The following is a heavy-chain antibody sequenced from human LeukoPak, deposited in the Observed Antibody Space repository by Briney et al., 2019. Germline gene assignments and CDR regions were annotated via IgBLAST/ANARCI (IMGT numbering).Heavy chain of an antibody. D-gene: IGHD3-10*02. V-gene: IGHV3-21*01. CDR1: GFTFSSYS. CDR2: ISSSSSYI. J-gene: IGHJ4*02. Sequence: SGGSLRLSCAASGFTFSSYSMNWVRQAPGKGLEWVSFISSSSSYIYYADSVKGRFTISRDNAKNSLYLQMNSLRAEDTAVYYCARGTMFPYYSDYWGQGTLVTVSS. CDR3: ARGTMFPYYSDY.